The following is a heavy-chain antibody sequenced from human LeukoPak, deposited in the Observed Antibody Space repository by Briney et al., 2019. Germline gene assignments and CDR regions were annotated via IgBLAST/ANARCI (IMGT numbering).Heavy chain of an antibody. V-gene: IGHV3-11*01. J-gene: IGHJ4*01. CDR2: ISSSGSTI. CDR3: AKDRGNYDFWSAYYFDY. D-gene: IGHD3-3*01. CDR1: GFTFSDYY. Sequence: GGSLRLSCAASGFTFSDYYMSWIRQAPGKGLEWVSYISSSGSTIYYADSVKGRFTISRDNAKNSLYLQMNSLRAEDTAVYYCAKDRGNYDFWSAYYFDYWGQEPWSPSPQ.